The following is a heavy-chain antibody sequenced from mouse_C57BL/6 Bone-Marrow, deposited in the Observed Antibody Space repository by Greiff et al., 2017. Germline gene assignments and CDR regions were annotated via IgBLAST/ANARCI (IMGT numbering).Heavy chain of an antibody. CDR2: IYPGSGST. Sequence: QVQLQQPGAELVKPGASVKMSCKASGYTFTSYWITWVKQRPGQGLEWIGDIYPGSGSTNYNEKFKSKATLTVDTSSSTAYMQLSSLTSEASAVYYCARGGCYYGSSLWYAMDYWGQGTSVTVSS. J-gene: IGHJ4*01. CDR1: GYTFTSYW. D-gene: IGHD1-1*01. V-gene: IGHV1-55*01. CDR3: ARGGCYYGSSLWYAMDY.